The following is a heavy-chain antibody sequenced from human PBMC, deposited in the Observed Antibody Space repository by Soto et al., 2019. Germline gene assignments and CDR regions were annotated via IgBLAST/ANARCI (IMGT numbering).Heavy chain of an antibody. Sequence: SETLSLTCTVSGGSISSSSYYWGWIRQPPGKGLEWIGSISSSGSTYYKPSLKSRVAISVDTSKNQFSMKLSSVTAADTAVYYCARRWGRTFDYWGQGTLVTVSS. V-gene: IGHV4-39*01. J-gene: IGHJ4*02. CDR1: GGSISSSSYY. CDR3: ARRWGRTFDY. D-gene: IGHD7-27*01. CDR2: ISSSGST.